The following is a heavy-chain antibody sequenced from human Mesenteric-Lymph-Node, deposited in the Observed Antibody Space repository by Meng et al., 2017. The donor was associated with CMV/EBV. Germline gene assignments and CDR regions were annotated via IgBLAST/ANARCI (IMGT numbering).Heavy chain of an antibody. CDR3: ARDDDGPQAFDM. D-gene: IGHD3-16*01. CDR1: GFTFSFYG. Sequence: GGSLRLSCAASGFTFSFYGMFWVRQAPNKGLEWVAFIRNKGGDKYYADSVKGRFTISRDNAKNTLYLQMNSLRAEDTAVYYCARDDDGPQAFDMWGQGTMVTVSS. CDR2: IRNKGGDK. V-gene: IGHV3-30*02. J-gene: IGHJ3*02.